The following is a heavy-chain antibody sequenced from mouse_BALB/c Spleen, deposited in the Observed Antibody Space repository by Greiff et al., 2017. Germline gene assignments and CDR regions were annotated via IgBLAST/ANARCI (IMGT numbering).Heavy chain of an antibody. CDR3: ARQAGNYAMDY. Sequence: EVKLMESGGGLVQPGGSLNLSCAASGFDFSRYWMSWARQAPGKGQEWIGEINPGSSTINYTPSLKDKFIISRDNAKNTLYLQMSKVRSEDTALYYCARQAGNYAMDYWGQGTSVTVSS. V-gene: IGHV4-2*02. CDR1: GFDFSRYW. CDR2: INPGSSTI. J-gene: IGHJ4*01.